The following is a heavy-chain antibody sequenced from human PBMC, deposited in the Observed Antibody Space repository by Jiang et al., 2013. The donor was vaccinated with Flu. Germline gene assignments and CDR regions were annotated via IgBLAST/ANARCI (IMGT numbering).Heavy chain of an antibody. J-gene: IGHJ6*03. CDR3: AKDGGAAADAYEWYYYYYMDV. D-gene: IGHD6-13*01. CDR2: ISYDGSNK. Sequence: VEVWGRRGPAWEVPETLLCSSGFTFSSYGMHWVRQAPGKGLEWVAVISYDGSNKYYADSVKGRFTISRDNSKNTLYLQMNSLRAEDTAVYYCAKDGGAAADAYEWYYYYYMDVWGKGTTVTVSS. CDR1: GFTFSSYG. V-gene: IGHV3-30*18.